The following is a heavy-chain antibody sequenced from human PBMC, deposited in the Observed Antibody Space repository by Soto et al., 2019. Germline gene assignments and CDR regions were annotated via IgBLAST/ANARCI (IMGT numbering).Heavy chain of an antibody. CDR3: AHGLRLYSGRYYFDY. Sequence: SGPTLVKPTQTLTLTCTFSGFSLSTSGVGVGWIRQPPGKALEWLALIYWDDDKRYSPSLKSRLTITKDTSKNQVVLTMTNMDPVDTATYYCAHGLRLYSGRYYFDYWGQGTLVTVSS. D-gene: IGHD2-15*01. CDR1: GFSLSTSGVG. V-gene: IGHV2-5*02. J-gene: IGHJ4*02. CDR2: IYWDDDK.